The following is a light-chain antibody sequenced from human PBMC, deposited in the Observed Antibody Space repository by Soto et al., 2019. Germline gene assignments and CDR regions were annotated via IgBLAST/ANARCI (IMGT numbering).Light chain of an antibody. Sequence: QSALTQPRSVSGSPGQSVTISCTGTASDVGAYNYVSWYQQHPGKAPKVMIYDVKKRPSGVPDRFSGSKSGNTASLTISGLQAEDEADYYCSSYTSSSTVVFGGGTQLTVL. V-gene: IGLV2-11*01. CDR1: ASDVGAYNY. J-gene: IGLJ2*01. CDR3: SSYTSSSTVV. CDR2: DVK.